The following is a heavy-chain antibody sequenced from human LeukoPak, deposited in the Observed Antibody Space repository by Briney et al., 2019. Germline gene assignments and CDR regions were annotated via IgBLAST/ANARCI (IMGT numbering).Heavy chain of an antibody. CDR1: GYTFTGYY. V-gene: IGHV1-2*02. CDR3: ARAGGGYCSGGSCY. CDR2: INPNSGGT. J-gene: IGHJ4*02. D-gene: IGHD2-15*01. Sequence: ASVTVSCKASGYTFTGYYMHWVRQAPGQGLEWMGWINPNSGGTNYAQKFQGRVTMTRDTSISTAYMELSRLRSDDTAVYYCARAGGGYCSGGSCYWGQGTLVTVSS.